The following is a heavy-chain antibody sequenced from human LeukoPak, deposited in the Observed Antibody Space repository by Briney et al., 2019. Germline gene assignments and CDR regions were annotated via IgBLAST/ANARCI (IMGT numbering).Heavy chain of an antibody. CDR3: ARFLSIPYCSSTSCYTRGSQGTDY. V-gene: IGHV3-48*01. J-gene: IGHJ4*02. CDR1: GFTFSSYS. D-gene: IGHD2-2*02. CDR2: ISSSSSTI. Sequence: PGGSLRLSCAASGFTFSSYSMNWVRQAPGKGLEWVSYISSSSSTIYYADSVKGRFTISRDNAKNSLYLQMNSLRAEDTAVYYCARFLSIPYCSSTSCYTRGSQGTDYWGQGALVTVSS.